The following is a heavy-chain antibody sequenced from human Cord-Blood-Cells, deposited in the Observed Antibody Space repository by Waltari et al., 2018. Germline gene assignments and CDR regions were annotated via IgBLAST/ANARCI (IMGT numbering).Heavy chain of an antibody. J-gene: IGHJ3*02. CDR2: INHSGST. CDR1: GGSFSGYY. CDR3: ARGWTAMDDAFDI. Sequence: QVQLQQWGAGLLKPSETLSLTCAVYGGSFSGYYWSWIRQPPGKGLEWIGEINHSGSTNDNPSLKSRVTISVDTSKNQFSLKLSSVTAADTAVYYCARGWTAMDDAFDIWGQGTMVTVSS. D-gene: IGHD5-18*01. V-gene: IGHV4-34*01.